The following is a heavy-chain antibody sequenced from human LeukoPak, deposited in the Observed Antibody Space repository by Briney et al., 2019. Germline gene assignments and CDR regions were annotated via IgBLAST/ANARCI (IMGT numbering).Heavy chain of an antibody. V-gene: IGHV1-69*04. Sequence: GASVKVSCKASGGTFSSYAISWVRQAPGRGLEWMGRIIPILGIANYAQKFQGRVTITADKSTSTAYMELSSLRSEDTAVYYCATRTPDCSSTSCPSYWYFDLWGRGTLVTVSS. CDR2: IIPILGIA. CDR1: GGTFSSYA. J-gene: IGHJ2*01. CDR3: ATRTPDCSSTSCPSYWYFDL. D-gene: IGHD2-2*01.